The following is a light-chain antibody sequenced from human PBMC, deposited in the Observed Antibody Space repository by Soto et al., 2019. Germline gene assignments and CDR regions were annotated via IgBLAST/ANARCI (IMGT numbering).Light chain of an antibody. V-gene: IGKV3-11*01. CDR3: QQYNNWPYT. J-gene: IGKJ2*01. CDR2: GAS. CDR1: ENVRTF. Sequence: VLTQSPATLSLSPGERATLSCRASENVRTFVDWYQQKPGQAPRLLIYGASNRATDIPARFSGSGSGTDFTLTISSLQSEDFAVYYCQQYNNWPYTFGQGTKLEIK.